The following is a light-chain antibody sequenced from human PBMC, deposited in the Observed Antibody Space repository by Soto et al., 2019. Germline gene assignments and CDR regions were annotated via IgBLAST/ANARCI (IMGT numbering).Light chain of an antibody. CDR1: QSLLHSNGYNY. CDR2: LGS. V-gene: IGKV2-28*01. J-gene: IGKJ2*01. Sequence: DIVMTQSPLSLPVTPGEPASISCRSSQSLLHSNGYNYLDWYLQKPGQSPQLLIYLGSNRATGVPDRFSGSGSGTEFTLKISRVEAEDVGFYYCMQALQSPYTFGQGTKLEIK. CDR3: MQALQSPYT.